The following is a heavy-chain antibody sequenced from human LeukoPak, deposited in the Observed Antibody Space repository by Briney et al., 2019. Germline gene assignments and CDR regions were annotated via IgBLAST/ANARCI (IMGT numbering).Heavy chain of an antibody. CDR1: GFTFSDHY. CDR3: SRDATGDH. J-gene: IGHJ4*02. V-gene: IGHV3-72*01. Sequence: GGSLRLSCAVSGFTFSDHYMDWVRQAPGKGLEWVGRSRNRAKSYTTDYAASVKGRFTISRDDSKSTLYLQMNSLETEDTAVYYCSRDATGDHWGQGTLVSISS. CDR2: SRNRAKSYTT.